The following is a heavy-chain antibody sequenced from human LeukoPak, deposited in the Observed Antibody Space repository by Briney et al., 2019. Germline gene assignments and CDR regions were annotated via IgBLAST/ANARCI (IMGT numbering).Heavy chain of an antibody. J-gene: IGHJ1*01. Sequence: KPPETLSLTCAVYGGSFSGYYWSWIRQPPGKGLEWIGEINHSGSTNYNPSLKSRVTISVDTSKNQFSLKLSSVTAADTAVYYCARGRRSNGWRLFQQWGQGTLVTVSS. D-gene: IGHD6-19*01. CDR1: GGSFSGYY. CDR3: ARGRRSNGWRLFQQ. V-gene: IGHV4-34*01. CDR2: INHSGST.